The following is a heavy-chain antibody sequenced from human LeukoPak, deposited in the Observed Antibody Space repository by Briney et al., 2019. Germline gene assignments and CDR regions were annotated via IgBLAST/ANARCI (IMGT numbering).Heavy chain of an antibody. D-gene: IGHD4-23*01. CDR2: INPNSGGT. V-gene: IGHV1-2*02. CDR3: ASPNSHDYGGNMNS. Sequence: ASVKVSCKASGYTFTGYYMHWVRQAPGQGLEWMGWINPNSGGTNYAQKFQGRVTMTRNTSISTAYMELSSLRSEDTAVYYCASPNSHDYGGNMNSWGQGTLVTVSS. J-gene: IGHJ4*02. CDR1: GYTFTGYY.